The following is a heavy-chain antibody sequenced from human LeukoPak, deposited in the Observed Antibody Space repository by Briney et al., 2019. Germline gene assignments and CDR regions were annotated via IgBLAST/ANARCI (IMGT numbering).Heavy chain of an antibody. J-gene: IGHJ4*02. CDR2: ISSSGSTI. CDR3: AKGSSGLNDY. Sequence: GGSLRLSCAASGFTFSSYEMNWVRQAPGKGLEWVSYISSSGSTIYYADSAKGRFTISRDNAKNTLYLQMNSLRAEDTAVYYCAKGSSGLNDYWGQGTLVTVSS. D-gene: IGHD6-19*01. V-gene: IGHV3-48*03. CDR1: GFTFSSYE.